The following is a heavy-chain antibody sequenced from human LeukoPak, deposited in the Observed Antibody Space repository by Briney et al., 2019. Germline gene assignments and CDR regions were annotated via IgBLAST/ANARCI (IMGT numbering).Heavy chain of an antibody. Sequence: GGSLRLSCAASGFTFSSYTINWVRQAPGKGLEWVSYISISSSTMYYADSVKGRFTISRDNAKNSLYLQMNSLRAEDTAVYYCAELGITMIGGVWGKGTTVTISS. J-gene: IGHJ6*04. CDR3: AELGITMIGGV. V-gene: IGHV3-48*01. D-gene: IGHD3-10*02. CDR1: GFTFSSYT. CDR2: ISISSSTM.